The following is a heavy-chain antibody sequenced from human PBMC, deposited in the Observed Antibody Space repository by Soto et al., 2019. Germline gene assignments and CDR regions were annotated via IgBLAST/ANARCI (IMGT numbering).Heavy chain of an antibody. D-gene: IGHD4-17*01. CDR2: IYHSGST. CDR3: ARVVSDGDSKGMDV. CDR1: GGSLSSSNW. Sequence: TSDTLSLTCAVSGGSLSSSNWWRWVRQPPGKGLEWIGEIYHSGSTNYNPSLKSRVTISVDKSKNQFSLKLSSVTAADTAVYYCARVVSDGDSKGMDVWGQGTTVTVSS. J-gene: IGHJ6*02. V-gene: IGHV4-4*02.